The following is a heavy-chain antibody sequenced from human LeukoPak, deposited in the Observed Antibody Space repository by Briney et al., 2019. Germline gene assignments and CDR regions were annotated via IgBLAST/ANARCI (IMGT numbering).Heavy chain of an antibody. CDR3: ARVFGELSHFDY. J-gene: IGHJ4*02. D-gene: IGHD3-10*02. CDR1: GGSISSGDYY. Sequence: SETLSLTCTVSGGSISSGDYYWSWIRQPPGKGLEWIGYIYYSGSTYYNPSLKSRVTISVDTSKNQFSLKLSSVTAADTAVHYCARVFGELSHFDYRGQGTLVTVSS. V-gene: IGHV4-30-4*01. CDR2: IYYSGST.